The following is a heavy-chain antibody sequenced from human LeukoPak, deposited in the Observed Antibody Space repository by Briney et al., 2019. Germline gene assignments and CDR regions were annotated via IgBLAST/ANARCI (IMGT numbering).Heavy chain of an antibody. CDR1: GGSISSYY. CDR3: ARDRRKLGYCSGGSCYSWFDY. J-gene: IGHJ4*02. D-gene: IGHD2-15*01. V-gene: IGHV4-4*07. Sequence: SETLSLTCTVSGGSISSYYWSWIRQPAGKGLEWIGRIYTSGSTNYNPSLKSRVTMSVDTSKNQFSLKLSSVTAADTAVYYCARDRRKLGYCSGGSCYSWFDYWGQGTLVTVSS. CDR2: IYTSGST.